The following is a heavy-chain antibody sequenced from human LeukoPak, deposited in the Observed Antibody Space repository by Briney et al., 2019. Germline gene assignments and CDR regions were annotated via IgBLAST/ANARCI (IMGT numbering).Heavy chain of an antibody. CDR1: GVSITRFY. D-gene: IGHD6-19*01. Sequence: SETLSLTCSTSGVSITRFYWSWVRQPPGKGLEWIAIIYSGVPTYYNPSLKSRVTISVDTSKNQFALNLRSVTATDTAVYYCVQTTGWPGFDYWGQGILVTVSS. J-gene: IGHJ4*02. CDR2: IYSGVPT. V-gene: IGHV4-4*09. CDR3: VQTTGWPGFDY.